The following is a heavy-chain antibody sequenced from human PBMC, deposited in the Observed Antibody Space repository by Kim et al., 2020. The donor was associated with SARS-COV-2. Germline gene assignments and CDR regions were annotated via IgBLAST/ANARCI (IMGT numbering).Heavy chain of an antibody. CDR1: GFTVSSNY. Sequence: GGSLRLSCAASGFTVSSNYMSWVRQAPGKGLEWVSGIYSGGSTYYADSVKGRFTISRDNSKNTLYLQMNSLRAEDTAVYYCARDMYYDYVWGSYRPASFFHHYYGMDVWGQGTTVTVSS. V-gene: IGHV3-66*02. J-gene: IGHJ6*02. D-gene: IGHD3-16*02. CDR2: IYSGGST. CDR3: ARDMYYDYVWGSYRPASFFHHYYGMDV.